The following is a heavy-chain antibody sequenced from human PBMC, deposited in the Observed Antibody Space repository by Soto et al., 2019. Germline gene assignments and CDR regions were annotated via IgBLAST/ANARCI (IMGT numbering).Heavy chain of an antibody. CDR1: GFTFRSYG. D-gene: IGHD5-12*01. Sequence: EEQLVESGGGLVQPGGSLRLSCAASGFTFRSYGMNWVRQAPGKGLEWVSYISSSSTTIYYADSVKGRFTVSRDNDKNSLYLQVNSLRDEDTAVYYCARDVAMATTKPWYFDLWGRGTLVTVSS. CDR3: ARDVAMATTKPWYFDL. CDR2: ISSSSTTI. J-gene: IGHJ2*01. V-gene: IGHV3-48*02.